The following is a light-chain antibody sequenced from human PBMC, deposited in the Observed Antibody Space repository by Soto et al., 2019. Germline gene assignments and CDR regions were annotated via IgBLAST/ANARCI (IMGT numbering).Light chain of an antibody. CDR3: QQYNNWPWT. V-gene: IGKV3-15*01. CDR1: QSVSSN. Sequence: IRLTQSPATLSVSPGERANLSCRASQSVSSNLAWYQQRPGQAPRLLIYGASTRATGIPARFSGSGSGTEFTLTISSLQSEDFAFYYCQQYNNWPWTFGQGTKVDIK. CDR2: GAS. J-gene: IGKJ1*01.